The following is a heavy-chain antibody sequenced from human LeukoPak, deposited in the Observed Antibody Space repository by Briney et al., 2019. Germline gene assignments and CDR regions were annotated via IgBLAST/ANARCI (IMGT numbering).Heavy chain of an antibody. Sequence: PGGTLRLSCAASGFTVSNNYMNWVRQAPGKGLEWVSLIIGDGSSTYYADSVKGRFTISRDNSKTSLYLQMNSLTSEDTALYYCAKPFIVAAGRYDDPFDIWGQGTMVTVSS. CDR3: AKPFIVAAGRYDDPFDI. CDR2: IIGDGSST. V-gene: IGHV3-43*02. J-gene: IGHJ3*02. D-gene: IGHD6-13*01. CDR1: GFTVSNNY.